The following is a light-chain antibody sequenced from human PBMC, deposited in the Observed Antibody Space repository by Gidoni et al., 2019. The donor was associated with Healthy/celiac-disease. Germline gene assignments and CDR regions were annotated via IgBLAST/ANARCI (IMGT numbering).Light chain of an antibody. Sequence: ASVGDRVTITCRASQSISSYLNWYQQKPGKAPKLQIYAASSLQSGVPSRFSGSGSGTDFTLTISSLQPEDFATYYCQQSYSTPQITFGQGTRLEIK. J-gene: IGKJ5*01. CDR2: AAS. CDR1: QSISSY. V-gene: IGKV1-39*01. CDR3: QQSYSTPQIT.